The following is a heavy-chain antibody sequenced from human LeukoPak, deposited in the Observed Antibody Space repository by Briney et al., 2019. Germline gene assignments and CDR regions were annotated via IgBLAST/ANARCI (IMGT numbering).Heavy chain of an antibody. CDR3: TRNEK. CDR2: IKGDGSKE. Sequence: GGSLRLSCAASGFTFSSYAMSWVRQAPGKGLEWVANIKGDGSKEHYVDSVRGRFTISRDNAKNSLYLQMNSLRVEDTAMYYCTRNEKWGQGTLVTVSS. CDR1: GFTFSSYA. J-gene: IGHJ4*02. V-gene: IGHV3-7*05.